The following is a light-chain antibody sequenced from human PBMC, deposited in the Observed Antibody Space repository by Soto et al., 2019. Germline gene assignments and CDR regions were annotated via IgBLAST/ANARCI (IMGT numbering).Light chain of an antibody. J-gene: IGLJ1*01. CDR2: EVS. Sequence: QSVLTQPASVSGSPGQSITISCTGTSNDVGGYNYVSWYQQHPGKAPKLMIYEVSNRPSGVSNRFSGSKSGNTASLTISGLQAEDEADYYCSSYTSSSTGYVFGTGTK. CDR1: SNDVGGYNY. CDR3: SSYTSSSTGYV. V-gene: IGLV2-14*01.